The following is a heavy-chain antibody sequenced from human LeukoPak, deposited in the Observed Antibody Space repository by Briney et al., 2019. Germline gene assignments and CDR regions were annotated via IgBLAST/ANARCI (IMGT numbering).Heavy chain of an antibody. CDR3: ARASDYGGNHRVGYFDY. CDR2: IYYSENT. CDR1: GGSISSYY. D-gene: IGHD4-23*01. V-gene: IGHV4-59*08. Sequence: SETLSLTCTVSGGSISSYYWSWIRQPPGKGLEWIGYIYYSENTNYNPSLKSRVTISVDTSKNQFSLKLSSVTAADTAVYYCARASDYGGNHRVGYFDYWGQGTLVTVSS. J-gene: IGHJ4*02.